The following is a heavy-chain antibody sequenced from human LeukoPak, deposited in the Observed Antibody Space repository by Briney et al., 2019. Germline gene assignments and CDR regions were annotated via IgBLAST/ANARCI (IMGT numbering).Heavy chain of an antibody. D-gene: IGHD5-18*01. Sequence: PSETLSLTCAVYGGSFSGYYWSWIRQPPGKGLEWIGEINHSGSTNYNPSLKSRVTISVDTSKNQFSLKLSSVTAADTAVYYCARDLVAMAASYYYYYYMDVWGKGTTVTVSS. CDR3: ARDLVAMAASYYYYYYMDV. CDR1: GGSFSGYY. J-gene: IGHJ6*03. V-gene: IGHV4-34*01. CDR2: INHSGST.